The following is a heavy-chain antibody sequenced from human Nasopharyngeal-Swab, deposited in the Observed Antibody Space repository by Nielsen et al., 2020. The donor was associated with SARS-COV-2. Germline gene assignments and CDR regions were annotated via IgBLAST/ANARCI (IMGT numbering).Heavy chain of an antibody. J-gene: IGHJ4*02. CDR3: AKGPLADY. CDR2: ISGSGGST. Sequence: VRQMPGKGLEWVSAISGSGGSTYYADSVKGRFTISRDNPKNTLYLQMNSLRAEGTAVYYCAKGPLADYWGQGTLVTVSS. V-gene: IGHV3-23*01. D-gene: IGHD3-3*02.